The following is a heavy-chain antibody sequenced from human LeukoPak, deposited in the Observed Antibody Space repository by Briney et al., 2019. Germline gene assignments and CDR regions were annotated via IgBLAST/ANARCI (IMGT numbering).Heavy chain of an antibody. D-gene: IGHD2-2*01. V-gene: IGHV4-59*01. CDR1: GGSISSYY. CDR2: IYYSGST. CDR3: AREACCSSTSCYEEGNWFDP. Sequence: SETLSLTCTVSGGSISSYYWSWIRQPPGKGLEWIGYIYYSGSTNYNPSLKSRVTISVDTSKNQFSLKLSSVTAADTAVYYCAREACCSSTSCYEEGNWFDPWGQGTLVTVSS. J-gene: IGHJ5*02.